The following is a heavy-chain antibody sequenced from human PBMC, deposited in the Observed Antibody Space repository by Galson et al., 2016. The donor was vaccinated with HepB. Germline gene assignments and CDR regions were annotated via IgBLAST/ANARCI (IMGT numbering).Heavy chain of an antibody. CDR2: ISSSGSYT. CDR1: GFTFSDYH. J-gene: IGHJ4*02. V-gene: IGHV3-11*06. Sequence: SLRLSCAASGFTFSDYHMSWIRQAPGKGLEWFTYISSSGSYTYYADSVKGRFTISRDNAKNSLYLQLNSLRVEDTAVYYCARERDYGDYVVFDYWGQGSLATVSS. CDR3: ARERDYGDYVVFDY. D-gene: IGHD4-17*01.